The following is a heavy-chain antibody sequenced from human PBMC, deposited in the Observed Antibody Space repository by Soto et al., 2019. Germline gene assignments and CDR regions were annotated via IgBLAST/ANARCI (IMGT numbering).Heavy chain of an antibody. V-gene: IGHV1-69*08. Sequence: QVQLVQSGAEVKKPGSSVKVSCKASGGTFSSYTISWVRQAPGQGLEWMGRIIPILGIANYAQKFQGRVTITADKSPIKAYMELRSLRSEDTAVHYCARDGTLVRGVAQPWGQGTLVTVSS. D-gene: IGHD3-10*01. CDR3: ARDGTLVRGVAQP. J-gene: IGHJ5*02. CDR1: GGTFSSYT. CDR2: IIPILGIA.